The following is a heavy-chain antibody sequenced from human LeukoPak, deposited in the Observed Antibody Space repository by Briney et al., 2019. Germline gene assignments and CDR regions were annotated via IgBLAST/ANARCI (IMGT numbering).Heavy chain of an antibody. D-gene: IGHD5-18*01. CDR2: INHSGST. J-gene: IGHJ4*02. Sequence: SETLSLTCAVYGGSFSGYYWSWIHQPPGKGLEWIGEINHSGSTNYNPSLKSRVTISVDTSKNQFSLKLSSVTAADTAVYYCARGLRGYSYGARRDDYWGQGTLVTVSS. V-gene: IGHV4-34*01. CDR3: ARGLRGYSYGARRDDY. CDR1: GGSFSGYY.